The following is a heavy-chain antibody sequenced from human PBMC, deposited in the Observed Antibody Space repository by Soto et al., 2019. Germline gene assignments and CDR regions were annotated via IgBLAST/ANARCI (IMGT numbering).Heavy chain of an antibody. CDR1: GFSLSTSGVG. CDR2: IYWDDDK. J-gene: IGHJ6*04. D-gene: IGHD3-10*01. V-gene: IGHV2-5*02. CDR3: ARQLSYYDGSGRGIYV. Sequence: SGPTLGNPTQTLTLTCTFSGFSLSTSGVGVGWIRQPPGKALEWLALIYWDDDKRYSPSLKSRLTITKDTSKNQVVLTMTNMDPVDTATYYCARQLSYYDGSGRGIYVLAKGTTVTVSS.